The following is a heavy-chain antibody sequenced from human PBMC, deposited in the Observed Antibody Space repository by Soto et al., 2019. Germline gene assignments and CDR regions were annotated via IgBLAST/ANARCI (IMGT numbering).Heavy chain of an antibody. V-gene: IGHV3-21*02. CDR1: GFTFSIYS. J-gene: IGHJ4*02. D-gene: IGHD5-18*01. Sequence: EVQLVESGGGLVKPGGSLRLSCAASGFTFSIYSMNWVRQAPGKGLEWVSSISSSTGYIYYADSVKGRFTISRDNAQNSLYRQMNSLRAEDTAVYYCAKLCGYSYNFDYWGQGTLVTVSS. CDR2: ISSSTGYI. CDR3: AKLCGYSYNFDY.